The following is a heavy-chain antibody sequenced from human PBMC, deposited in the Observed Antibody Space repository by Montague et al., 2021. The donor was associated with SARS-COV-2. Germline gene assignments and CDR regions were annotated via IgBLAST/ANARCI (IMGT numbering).Heavy chain of an antibody. V-gene: IGHV4-34*01. CDR1: GGSFRDYY. J-gene: IGHJ4*02. Sequence: SETLSLTCAVYGGSFRDYYWTWNRKPPGKGLEWHWEDNLSGRIDYNPSLKSRITISVDTSKNQFSLRLSSVTAADTAVYYCARGRVDTTMILVVFTGAAHYFDSWGQGTLVSVSS. CDR3: ARGRVDTTMILVVFTGAAHYFDS. D-gene: IGHD3-22*01. CDR2: DNLSGRI.